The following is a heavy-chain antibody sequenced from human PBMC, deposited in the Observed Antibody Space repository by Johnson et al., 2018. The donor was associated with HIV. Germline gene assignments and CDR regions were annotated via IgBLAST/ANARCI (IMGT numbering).Heavy chain of an antibody. CDR2: IKQDGSEK. Sequence: MLLVESGGGLVQPGGSLRLSCATSGFSFSDNWMSWVRQAPGKGLEWVANIKQDGSEKYYVDSVKGRFTISRDNAKNSLYLKMNSLIADDTAVYYCARARVIAGAFDIWGQGTMVTVSS. V-gene: IGHV3-7*01. CDR1: GFSFSDNW. CDR3: ARARVIAGAFDI. D-gene: IGHD2-21*01. J-gene: IGHJ3*02.